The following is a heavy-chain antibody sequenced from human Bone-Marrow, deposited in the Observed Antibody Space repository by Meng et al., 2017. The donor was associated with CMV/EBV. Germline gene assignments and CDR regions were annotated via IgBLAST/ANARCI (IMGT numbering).Heavy chain of an antibody. CDR1: GGSFSGYY. V-gene: IGHV4-34*01. J-gene: IGHJ6*02. D-gene: IGHD5-18*01. CDR3: ARADTAMVNGMDV. CDR2: INHSGST. Sequence: SEPLSLTCAVYGGSFSGYYWSWIRQPPGKGLEWIGEINHSGSTNYNPSLKSRVTISVDTSKNQFSLKLSSVTAADTAVYYCARADTAMVNGMDVWGQGTTVTVSS.